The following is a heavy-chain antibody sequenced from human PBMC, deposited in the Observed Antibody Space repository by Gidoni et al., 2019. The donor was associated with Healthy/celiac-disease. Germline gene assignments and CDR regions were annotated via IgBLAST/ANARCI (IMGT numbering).Heavy chain of an antibody. CDR3: ARGPRYYYFDY. Sequence: QLQLQESGPGLVKPSETLSLTCTVSGGSISSSSYYWGWLRQPPGKGLEWIGSIYYSGSTYYNPSLKSRVTRSVDTSKNQFSLKLSSVTAADTAVYYCARGPRYYYFDYWGQGTLVTVSS. J-gene: IGHJ4*02. CDR1: GGSISSSSYY. V-gene: IGHV4-39*07. CDR2: IYYSGST. D-gene: IGHD1-20*01.